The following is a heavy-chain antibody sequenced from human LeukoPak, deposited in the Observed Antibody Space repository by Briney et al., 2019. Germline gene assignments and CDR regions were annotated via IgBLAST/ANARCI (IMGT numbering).Heavy chain of an antibody. J-gene: IGHJ4*02. D-gene: IGHD3-10*01. CDR3: ARPMVRRDPRGC. CDR1: GYSFNTYW. V-gene: IGHV5-51*01. Sequence: GESRKISSKGSGYSFNTYWICWVRQLPGKSLEWRVIIYPCRSDTKYRPSFQGQVTISPDKSITTVYLKWSSLKASDSAMYYVARPMVRRDPRGCWGQGTPVTV. CDR2: IYPCRSDT.